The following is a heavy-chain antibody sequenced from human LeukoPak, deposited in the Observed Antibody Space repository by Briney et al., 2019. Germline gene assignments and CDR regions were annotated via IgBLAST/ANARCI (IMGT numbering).Heavy chain of an antibody. D-gene: IGHD3-22*01. CDR2: IWNDGHEK. Sequence: GGSLRLSCAASGFTFRNYGMHWVRQAPGKGLEWVAVIWNDGHEKYYADSAKGRFTISRDNSKNTLYLQMNSLRAEDTAVYYCAREGGLYYFDYWGQGTLVTVSS. CDR3: AREGGLYYFDY. V-gene: IGHV3-33*01. CDR1: GFTFRNYG. J-gene: IGHJ4*02.